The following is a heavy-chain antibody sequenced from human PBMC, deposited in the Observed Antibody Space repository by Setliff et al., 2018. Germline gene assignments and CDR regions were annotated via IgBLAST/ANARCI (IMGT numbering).Heavy chain of an antibody. D-gene: IGHD7-27*01. V-gene: IGHV3-11*04. CDR1: GFTFSGYY. J-gene: IGHJ6*03. Sequence: GGSLRLSCAASGFTFSGYYMTWIRQAPGKGLEWVSYISGSSGGIYYADSVKGRFTISRDNAKKSLYMEMNSLRAEDTAVYFCASIDWGENFYNTDVWGKGTTVTVSS. CDR2: ISGSSGGI. CDR3: ASIDWGENFYNTDV.